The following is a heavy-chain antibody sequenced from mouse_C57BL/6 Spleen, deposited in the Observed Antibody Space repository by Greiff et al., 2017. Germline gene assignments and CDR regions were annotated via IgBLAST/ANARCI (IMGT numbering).Heavy chain of an antibody. D-gene: IGHD1-1*01. CDR3: ARFTTVVAPYAMDY. Sequence: EVQLQQSGPELVKPGASVKMSCKASGYTFTDYNMHWVKQSHGKSLEWIGYINPNNGGTSYNQKFKGKATLTVNKSSSTAYMELRSLTSEDSAVYYCARFTTVVAPYAMDYWGQGTSVTVSS. J-gene: IGHJ4*01. CDR2: INPNNGGT. V-gene: IGHV1-22*01. CDR1: GYTFTDYN.